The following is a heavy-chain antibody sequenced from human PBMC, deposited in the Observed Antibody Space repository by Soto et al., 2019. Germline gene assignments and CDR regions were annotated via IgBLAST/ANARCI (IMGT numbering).Heavy chain of an antibody. J-gene: IGHJ4*02. CDR3: ARVRSDYGVILDY. CDR1: GGSISRYY. D-gene: IGHD4-17*01. V-gene: IGHV4-59*01. CDR2: IYYSGST. Sequence: SETLSLTCTVSGGSISRYYWRWIRQPPGKGLEWIGYIYYSGSTNYNPSLKSRVTISVDTSKNQFSLKLSSVTAADTAVYYCARVRSDYGVILDYWGQGTLVTVSS.